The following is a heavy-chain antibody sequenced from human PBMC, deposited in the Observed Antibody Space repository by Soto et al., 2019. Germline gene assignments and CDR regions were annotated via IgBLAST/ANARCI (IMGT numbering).Heavy chain of an antibody. CDR3: ARHLVGSTRGNFDY. CDR1: GYSFTSYW. D-gene: IGHD2-2*01. Sequence: GESLKISCKTSGYSFTSYWIGWVRQMPGNGMEWMGNIYPYDSDTRYSPSCQGQVTISADTSITTAYLQWSSLRASDTAMYFCARHLVGSTRGNFDYWGQGTLVTVAS. CDR2: IYPYDSDT. J-gene: IGHJ4*01. V-gene: IGHV5-51*01.